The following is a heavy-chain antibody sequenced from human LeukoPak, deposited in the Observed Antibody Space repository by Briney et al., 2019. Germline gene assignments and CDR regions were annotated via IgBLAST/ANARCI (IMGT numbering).Heavy chain of an antibody. Sequence: GGSLRLSCAASGLTFSSYWMHWVRHAPGKGLVWVSAISGSGGSTYYADSVKGRFTISRDNSKNTLYLQMNSLRAEDTAVYYCAKLTTVTTLNYWGQGTLVTVSS. CDR3: AKLTTVTTLNY. V-gene: IGHV3-23*01. CDR2: ISGSGGST. CDR1: GLTFSSYW. D-gene: IGHD4-17*01. J-gene: IGHJ4*02.